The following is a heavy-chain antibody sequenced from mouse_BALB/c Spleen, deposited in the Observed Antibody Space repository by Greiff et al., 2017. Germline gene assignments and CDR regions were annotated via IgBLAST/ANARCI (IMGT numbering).Heavy chain of an antibody. J-gene: IGHJ1*01. V-gene: IGHV1S81*02. D-gene: IGHD1-2*01. Sequence: VQLQQSGAELVKPGASVKLSCKASGYTFTSYYMYWVKQRPGQGLEWIGEINPSNGGTNFNEKFKSKATLTVDKSSSTAYMQLSSLTSEDSAVYYCTALLRLRYFDVWGAGTTVTVSS. CDR1: GYTFTSYY. CDR3: TALLRLRYFDV. CDR2: INPSNGGT.